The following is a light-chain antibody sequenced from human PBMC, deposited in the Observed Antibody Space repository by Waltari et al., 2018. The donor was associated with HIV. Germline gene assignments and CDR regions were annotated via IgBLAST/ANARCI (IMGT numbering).Light chain of an antibody. CDR3: QQYDDLEYT. J-gene: IGKJ2*01. CDR1: QDIKHY. V-gene: IGKV1-33*01. CDR2: DAS. Sequence: DIQMTQSPLSLSVSVGDRVTLSPPPSQDIKHYLNWYQQKPGKAPRLLIYDASSLETGVPSRFSGSGSGTHFTLTISSLRPEDTATYYCQQYDDLEYTFGQGTTLEMK.